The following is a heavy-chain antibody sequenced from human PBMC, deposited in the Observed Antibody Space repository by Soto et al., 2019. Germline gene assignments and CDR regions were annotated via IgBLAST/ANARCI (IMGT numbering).Heavy chain of an antibody. J-gene: IGHJ4*02. D-gene: IGHD3-22*01. V-gene: IGHV4-34*01. CDR3: ARGRAYYDSSGYTPKQYYFDY. CDR2: INHSGST. CDR1: GGSFSGYY. Sequence: SETLSLTCAVYGGSFSGYYWSWIRLPPGKGLEWIGEINHSGSTNYNPSLKSRVTISVDTSKNQFSLKLSSVTAADTAVYYCARGRAYYDSSGYTPKQYYFDYWGQGSLITVST.